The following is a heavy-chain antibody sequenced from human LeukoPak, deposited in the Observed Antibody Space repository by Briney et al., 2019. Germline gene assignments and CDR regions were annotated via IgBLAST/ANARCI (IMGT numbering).Heavy chain of an antibody. Sequence: ASVKVSCKASGYTFTSYGISWVRQAPGQGLEWMGWISAYNGNTNYAQKLQGRVTMTTDTSTSTAYMELRSLRSDDTAVYYCARSPYDSSGYYYPNWFDPWGQGTLVTVSS. V-gene: IGHV1-18*01. CDR3: ARSPYDSSGYYYPNWFDP. CDR1: GYTFTSYG. D-gene: IGHD3-22*01. CDR2: ISAYNGNT. J-gene: IGHJ5*02.